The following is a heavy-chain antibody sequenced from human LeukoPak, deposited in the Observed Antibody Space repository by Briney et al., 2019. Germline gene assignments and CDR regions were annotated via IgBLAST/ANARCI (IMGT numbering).Heavy chain of an antibody. D-gene: IGHD1-1*01. CDR1: GLTFSSYE. CDR3: TRKFPGTVYFDC. Sequence: GGSLRLXCAASGLTFSSYEMNWVRQAPGKGLEWVSFISGSDGTIYYADSVKGRFTISRDNAKNSLYLQMNSLRAEDTAVYYCTRKFPGTVYFDCWGQGTLVTVSS. V-gene: IGHV3-48*03. CDR2: ISGSDGTI. J-gene: IGHJ4*02.